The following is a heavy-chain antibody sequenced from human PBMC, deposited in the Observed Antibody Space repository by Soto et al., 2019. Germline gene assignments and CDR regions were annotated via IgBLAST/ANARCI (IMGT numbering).Heavy chain of an antibody. Sequence: SETLSLPCTVSGGSISSISYYWGWIRQPPGKGLEWIGSIYYSGSTYYNPSLKSRVTISVDTSKNQFSLKLSSVTAADTAVYYCITTIGGFIVPFDFWGQGTLVTLSS. J-gene: IGHJ4*02. CDR1: GGSISSISYY. D-gene: IGHD3-16*02. CDR3: ITTIGGFIVPFDF. V-gene: IGHV4-39*01. CDR2: IYYSGST.